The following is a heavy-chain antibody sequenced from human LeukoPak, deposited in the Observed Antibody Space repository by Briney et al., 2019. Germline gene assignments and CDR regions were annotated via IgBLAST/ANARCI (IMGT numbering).Heavy chain of an antibody. J-gene: IGHJ4*02. V-gene: IGHV3-23*01. CDR1: GFTFSSYA. CDR3: AKDVGGSYRRFDY. CDR2: ISGSGGST. D-gene: IGHD1-26*01. Sequence: GGSLRLSCAASGFTFSSYAMSWVRRAPGKGLEWVSAISGSGGSTYYADSVKGRFTISRDNSKNTLYLQMNSLRAEDTAVYYCAKDVGGSYRRFDYWGQGTLVTVSS.